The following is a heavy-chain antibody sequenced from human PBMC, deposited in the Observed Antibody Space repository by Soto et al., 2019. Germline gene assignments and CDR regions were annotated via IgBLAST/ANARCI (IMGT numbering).Heavy chain of an antibody. J-gene: IGHJ3*02. CDR1: GYTSTGYY. CDR2: INPNSGGT. D-gene: IGHD4-17*01. V-gene: IGHV1-2*04. CDR3: ARDLAMTTVTTTAFDI. Sequence: ASVKVSCKASGYTSTGYYMHWVRQAPGQGLEWMGWINPNSGGTNYAQKFQGWVTMTRDTSISTAYMELSRLRSDDTAVYYCARDLAMTTVTTTAFDIWGQGTMVTVSS.